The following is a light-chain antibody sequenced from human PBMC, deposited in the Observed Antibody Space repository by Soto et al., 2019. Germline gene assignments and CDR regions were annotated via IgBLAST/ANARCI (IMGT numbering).Light chain of an antibody. Sequence: QSVLTQPPSASGTPGQGVTISCSGSTSNIGSNYVYWYQQLPGTAPKLLIYRNNQRPSGVPDRFSGSKSGTSASLAISGLRSDDEADYFCTTWDDSLNAFYVFGPATKVTV. V-gene: IGLV1-47*01. CDR1: TSNIGSNY. J-gene: IGLJ1*01. CDR3: TTWDDSLNAFYV. CDR2: RNN.